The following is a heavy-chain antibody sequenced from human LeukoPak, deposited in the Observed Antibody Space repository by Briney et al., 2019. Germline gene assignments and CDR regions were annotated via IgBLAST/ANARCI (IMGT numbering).Heavy chain of an antibody. CDR2: IKQDGSEK. CDR1: GFTFSSYW. CDR3: ARASYGDADDYYYYYGMDV. D-gene: IGHD4-17*01. J-gene: IGHJ6*02. Sequence: GGSLRLSCAASGFTFSSYWMSWVRQAPGKGLEWVANIKQDGSEKYYVDSVKGRFTISRDNAKNSLYLQMNSLRAEDTAVYYCARASYGDADDYYYYYGMDVWGQGTTVTVS. V-gene: IGHV3-7*01.